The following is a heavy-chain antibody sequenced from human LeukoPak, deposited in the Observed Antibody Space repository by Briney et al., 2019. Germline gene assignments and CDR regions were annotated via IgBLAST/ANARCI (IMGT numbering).Heavy chain of an antibody. CDR3: ARQGSLRGY. CDR1: GGSISSSSYY. D-gene: IGHD3-3*01. J-gene: IGHJ4*02. CDR2: IYYSGST. Sequence: SETLSPTCTVSGGSISSSSYYWGWIRQPPGKGLEWIGSIYYSGSTYYNPSLKSRVTISVDTSKNQFSLKLSSVTAADTAVYYCARQGSLRGYWGQGTLVTVSS. V-gene: IGHV4-39*01.